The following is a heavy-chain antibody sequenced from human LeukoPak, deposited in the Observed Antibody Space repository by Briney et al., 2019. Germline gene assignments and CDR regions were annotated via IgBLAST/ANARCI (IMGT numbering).Heavy chain of an antibody. CDR2: IYSGGST. J-gene: IGHJ5*02. CDR1: GFTVSSNY. Sequence: GGSLRLSCAASGFTVSSNYMSWVRQAPGKGLEWVSVIYSGGSTYYADSVKGRFTISRDNSKNTLYLQMNSPRAEDTAVYYCARDPTAYYYDSSGYLDPWGQGTLVTVSS. CDR3: ARDPTAYYYDSSGYLDP. D-gene: IGHD3-22*01. V-gene: IGHV3-66*01.